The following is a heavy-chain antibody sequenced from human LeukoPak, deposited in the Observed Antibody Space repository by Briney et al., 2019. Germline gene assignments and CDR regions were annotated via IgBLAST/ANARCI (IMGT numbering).Heavy chain of an antibody. D-gene: IGHD3-22*01. Sequence: SETLSLTCAVSGYSISSGYYWGWIRQPPGKGLEWFGSIYHSGSTYYNPSLKSRVTISVDTSKSQFSLKLSSVTAADTAVYYCASKDYYDSSGYYYAYWGQGTLVTVSS. J-gene: IGHJ4*02. V-gene: IGHV4-38-2*01. CDR2: IYHSGST. CDR3: ASKDYYDSSGYYYAY. CDR1: GYSISSGYY.